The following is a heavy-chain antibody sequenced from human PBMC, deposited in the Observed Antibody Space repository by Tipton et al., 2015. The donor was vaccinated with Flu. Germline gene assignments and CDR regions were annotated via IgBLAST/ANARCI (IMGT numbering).Heavy chain of an antibody. Sequence: TLSLTCTVSGYSISSGYYWGWIRQPPGKGLEWIGGIYHSGSTYYNPSLKSRVTISVDTSKNQFSLKLSSVTAADTAVYYCARDTYYYDSSGEGGVDYWGQGTLVTVSS. CDR1: GYSISSGYY. D-gene: IGHD3-22*01. V-gene: IGHV4-38-2*02. CDR3: ARDTYYYDSSGEGGVDY. J-gene: IGHJ4*02. CDR2: IYHSGST.